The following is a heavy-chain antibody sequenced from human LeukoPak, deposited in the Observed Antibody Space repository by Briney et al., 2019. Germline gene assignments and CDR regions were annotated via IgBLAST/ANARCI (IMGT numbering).Heavy chain of an antibody. CDR3: ARILIGYYYDPGHWYFDL. D-gene: IGHD3-22*01. V-gene: IGHV1-18*01. CDR2: ISAYNGNT. CDR1: GYTFTSYG. Sequence: ASVKVSCKASGYTFTSYGISWVRQAPGQGLEWMGWISAYNGNTNYAQKLQGRVTMTTDTSTSTAYMELRSLRSDDTAVYYCARILIGYYYDPGHWYFDLWGRGTLVTVSS. J-gene: IGHJ2*01.